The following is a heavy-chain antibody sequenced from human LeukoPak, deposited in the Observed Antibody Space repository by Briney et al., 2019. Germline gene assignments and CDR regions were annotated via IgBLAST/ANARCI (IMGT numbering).Heavy chain of an antibody. J-gene: IGHJ5*02. V-gene: IGHV4-38-2*02. CDR3: ARTYYGDNWFDP. CDR1: GYSISSGYY. D-gene: IGHD3-10*01. Sequence: SETLSLTCTVSGYSISSGYYWGWIRQPPGKGLEWIGSIYHSGSTYYNPSLKSRVIISGDTTKNQFSLNMRSVTAAHTAVYYCARTYYGDNWFDPWGQGTLVTVSS. CDR2: IYHSGST.